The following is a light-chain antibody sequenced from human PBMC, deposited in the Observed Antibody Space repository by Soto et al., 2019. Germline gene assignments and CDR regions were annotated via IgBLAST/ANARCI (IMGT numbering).Light chain of an antibody. CDR2: GVS. CDR3: QQYGSSPLLT. J-gene: IGKJ5*01. Sequence: EIVLTQSPGTLSLSPGQRATLSCRASQRLSASDIAWYQQKPGQAPKFLIYGVSSRATGIPDRFSGSGSGTAFTLTISRLEPEDFAVYHCQQYGSSPLLTFGQGTRLEIK. CDR1: QRLSASD. V-gene: IGKV3-20*01.